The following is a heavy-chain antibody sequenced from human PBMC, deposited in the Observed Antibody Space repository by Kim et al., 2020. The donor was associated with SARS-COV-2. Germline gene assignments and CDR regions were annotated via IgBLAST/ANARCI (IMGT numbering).Heavy chain of an antibody. D-gene: IGHD6-13*01. CDR2: IYSGGST. CDR1: GFTVSSNY. Sequence: GGSLRLSCAASGFTVSSNYMSWVRQAPGKGLEWVSVIYSGGSTYYADSVKGRFTISRDNSKNTLYLQMNSLRAEDTAVYYCARVGGHGPAAAGSSIPYYYYGMDVWGQGTTVTVSS. CDR3: ARVGGHGPAAAGSSIPYYYYGMDV. V-gene: IGHV3-53*01. J-gene: IGHJ6*02.